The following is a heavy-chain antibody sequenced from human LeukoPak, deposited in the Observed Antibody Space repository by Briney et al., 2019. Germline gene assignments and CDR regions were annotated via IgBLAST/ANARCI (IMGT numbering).Heavy chain of an antibody. CDR3: ARRYCSGNCFTLFDY. D-gene: IGHD2-21*02. CDR1: VYMFNGYY. CDR2: INPNSRGT. Sequence: ESAVKVSCKPSVYMFNGYYMHLVRQAPAQGLEWMGWINPNSRGTYYEQKFHRTVTMTRDTSISTAYMELRSLSSDDPAVYYCARRYCSGNCFTLFDYWGQGTLVTVSS. V-gene: IGHV1-2*02. J-gene: IGHJ4*02.